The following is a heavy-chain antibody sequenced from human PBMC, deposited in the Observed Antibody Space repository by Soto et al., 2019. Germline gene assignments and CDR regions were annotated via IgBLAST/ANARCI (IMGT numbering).Heavy chain of an antibody. D-gene: IGHD1-26*01. V-gene: IGHV3-23*01. CDR3: AKNQGVELVPLATVDWFDP. CDR2: ISGSGFKK. J-gene: IGHJ5*02. Sequence: GGSLRLSCAAAGFIFENFGMSWVRQAPGKGLEWISSISGSGFKKYYADSVKGRFTISRDNSKSTVYLELNNLSAEDTAVYHCAKNQGVELVPLATVDWFDPWGQGSVVTVSS. CDR1: GFIFENFG.